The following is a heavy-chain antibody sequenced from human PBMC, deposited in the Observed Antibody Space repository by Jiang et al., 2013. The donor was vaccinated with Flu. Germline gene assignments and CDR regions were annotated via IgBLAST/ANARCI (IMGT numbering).Heavy chain of an antibody. J-gene: IGHJ1*01. CDR1: GFRFGDYA. CDR2: ITSKAYGGKT. D-gene: IGHD6-19*01. V-gene: IGHV3-49*04. Sequence: QLVESGGGLVQPGRSLRLSCAASGFRFGDYAMNWVRQAPGKGLEWVGFITSKAYGGKTEYAASVKGRFTISRDDSKSTVYLQMNSLKIEDTAVYYCPRGLDHSGWNFQHWSQGTPVTVSS. CDR3: PRGLDHSGWNFQH.